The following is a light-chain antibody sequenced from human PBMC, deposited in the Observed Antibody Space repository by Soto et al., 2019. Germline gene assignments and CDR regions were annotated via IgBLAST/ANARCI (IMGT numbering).Light chain of an antibody. J-gene: IGKJ5*01. CDR1: QSISSSF. Sequence: EIVLTPSPGILSLSPGERASLSCGASQSISSSFLAWYQQKPGRAPRLLIYGASSRATGIPDRFSGTGSETDFTLTISRLEPEDFAVYYCQQYDNSPITFGQGTRLEIK. CDR2: GAS. CDR3: QQYDNSPIT. V-gene: IGKV3-20*01.